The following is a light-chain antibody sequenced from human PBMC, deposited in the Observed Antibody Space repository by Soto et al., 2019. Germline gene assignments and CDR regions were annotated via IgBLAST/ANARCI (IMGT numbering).Light chain of an antibody. CDR1: QSVSSN. Sequence: EIVMTQSPATLSVSPGERATLSCRASQSVSSNLAWYQQKPGQAPRLLIYGASTRATGIPARFSGSGSGTKFTLTISSLQYEDFAVYYYQQYNNWPPWTFGQGTKVEIK. J-gene: IGKJ1*01. V-gene: IGKV3D-15*01. CDR3: QQYNNWPPWT. CDR2: GAS.